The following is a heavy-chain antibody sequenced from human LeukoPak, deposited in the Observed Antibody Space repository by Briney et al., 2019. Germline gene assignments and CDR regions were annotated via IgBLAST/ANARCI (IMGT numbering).Heavy chain of an antibody. V-gene: IGHV3-21*01. CDR3: ARDVRPFSGYDDNGFDS. J-gene: IGHJ5*01. D-gene: IGHD5-12*01. CDR2: ITRSSIYI. CDR1: GFTFSHYT. Sequence: PGGSLRLSCAASGFTFSHYTMNWVRQAPGKGLEWVATITRSSIYIYYTESVKGRFTISRGNANKIPYLETNSLRAENTAVYHCARDVRPFSGYDDNGFDSWGQGTLVIVSS.